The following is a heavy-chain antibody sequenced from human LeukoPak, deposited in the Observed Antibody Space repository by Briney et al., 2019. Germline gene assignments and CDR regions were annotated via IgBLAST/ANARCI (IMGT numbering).Heavy chain of an antibody. CDR1: GGSISKYY. D-gene: IGHD3-10*01. J-gene: IGHJ3*02. CDR3: ARDYGSGRSVAADAFDI. CDR2: IYYDGST. Sequence: SETLSLTCSVSGGSISKYYWSWIRQPRGTGLGWIGYIYYDGSTNYNPSLKSRVTISLDPSKKQFSLNLTSVTAADTGVYYCARDYGSGRSVAADAFDIWGQGTVVTVSS. V-gene: IGHV4-59*01.